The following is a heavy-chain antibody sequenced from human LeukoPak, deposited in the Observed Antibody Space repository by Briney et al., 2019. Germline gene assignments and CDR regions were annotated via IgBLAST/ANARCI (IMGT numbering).Heavy chain of an antibody. CDR2: IIPIFGTA. D-gene: IGHD6-19*01. V-gene: IGHV1-69*13. CDR1: GGTFSSYA. CDR3: ARESLKKAVALDY. J-gene: IGHJ4*02. Sequence: SVKVSCKASGGTFSSYAISWVRQAPGQGLEWMGGIIPIFGTANYAQKFQGRVTITADESTSTAYMELSSLRAEDTAVYYCARESLKKAVALDYWGQGTLVTVSS.